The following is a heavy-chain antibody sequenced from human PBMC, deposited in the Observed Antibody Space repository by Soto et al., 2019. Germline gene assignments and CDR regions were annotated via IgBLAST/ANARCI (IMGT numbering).Heavy chain of an antibody. CDR3: ARQFAY. Sequence: EVHLVESGGGLVQPGGSLRLSCAASGFTSSGYNMNWFRQAPGKGLEWVSYISGSSTTIYYADSVKGRFTISRDNAENSLYLQMNSLIAEDTAVYYCARQFAYWGQGTLVTVSS. CDR1: GFTSSGYN. CDR2: ISGSSTTI. V-gene: IGHV3-48*01. J-gene: IGHJ4*02.